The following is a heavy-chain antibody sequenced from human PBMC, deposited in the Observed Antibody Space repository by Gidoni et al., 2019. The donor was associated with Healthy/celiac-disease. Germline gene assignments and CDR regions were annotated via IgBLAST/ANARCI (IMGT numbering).Heavy chain of an antibody. CDR1: GFTFSSYA. CDR2: ISGSGGST. Sequence: EVQLLESGGGLVQPGGSLRLSCAASGFTFSSYAMSWVRQAPGKGLEWVSAISGSGGSTYYADSVKGRFTISRDNSKNTLYLQMNSLRAEDTAVYYSAKDVDDYSNYWYFDLWGRGTLVTVSS. D-gene: IGHD4-4*01. V-gene: IGHV3-23*01. CDR3: AKDVDDYSNYWYFDL. J-gene: IGHJ2*01.